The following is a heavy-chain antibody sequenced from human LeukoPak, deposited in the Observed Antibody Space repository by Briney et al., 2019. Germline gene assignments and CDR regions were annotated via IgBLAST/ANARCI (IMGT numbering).Heavy chain of an antibody. D-gene: IGHD1-26*01. CDR1: GFTFSSNW. J-gene: IGHJ4*02. CDR3: VRDLGGRSGH. V-gene: IGHV3-74*01. Sequence: GGSLRLSCAASGFTFSSNWMHWVRQAPGKGLVWVSRINEDGSTTNYADSVKGRSSIFRDNAKNTLYLQMNSLRAEDTAVYYCVRDLGGRSGHWGQGTLVTVSS. CDR2: INEDGSTT.